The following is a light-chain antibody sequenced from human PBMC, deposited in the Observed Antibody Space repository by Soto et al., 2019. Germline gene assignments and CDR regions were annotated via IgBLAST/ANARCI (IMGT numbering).Light chain of an antibody. Sequence: DIQMTQSPSSLSASIGDRITITCRASQSLSGSLNWYQQKPGKAPNLLIYAASTLQSGVPSRFSGSGSGTDVTLTISSLQPEDFATYYCQHSYNTPYTVGQGTKLEIK. CDR3: QHSYNTPYT. CDR2: AAS. J-gene: IGKJ2*01. CDR1: QSLSGS. V-gene: IGKV1-39*01.